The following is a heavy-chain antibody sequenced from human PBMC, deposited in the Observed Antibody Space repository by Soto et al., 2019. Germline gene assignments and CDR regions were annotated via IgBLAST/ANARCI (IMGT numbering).Heavy chain of an antibody. D-gene: IGHD7-27*01. CDR3: ATVEAINLGDY. CDR1: GGTFSSYT. J-gene: IGHJ4*02. CDR2: IIPTLGIA. V-gene: IGHV1-69*02. Sequence: ASVKVSCKASGGTFSSYTISWVRQAPGQGLEWMGRIIPTLGIANYAQKFQGRVTMTEDTSTDTAYMELSSLRSDDTAVYYCATVEAINLGDYWGQGTLVTVSS.